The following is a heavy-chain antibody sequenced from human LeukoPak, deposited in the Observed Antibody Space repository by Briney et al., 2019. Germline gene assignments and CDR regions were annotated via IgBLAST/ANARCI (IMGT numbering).Heavy chain of an antibody. V-gene: IGHV4-59*01. D-gene: IGHD6-19*01. Sequence: SETLSLTRTVSGGSISSYYWSWIRQPPGKGLEWIGYIYYSGSTNYNPSLKSRVTISVDTSKNQFSLKLSSVTAADTAVYYCARGNLAVAGPLNYWGQGTLVTVSS. J-gene: IGHJ4*02. CDR3: ARGNLAVAGPLNY. CDR2: IYYSGST. CDR1: GGSISSYY.